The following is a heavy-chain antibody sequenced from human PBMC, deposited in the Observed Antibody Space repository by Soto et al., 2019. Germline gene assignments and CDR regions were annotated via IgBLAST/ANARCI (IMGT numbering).Heavy chain of an antibody. J-gene: IGHJ4*02. V-gene: IGHV3-23*01. CDR2: ISGRDGVT. Sequence: EVQLLESGGGLVQPGGSLRLTCVGSGFTFRNQDMRWVRQAPGKGLEWVSGISGRDGVTYYADSVKGRFTISRDNSKNTLYLKMNNLRANDTAVYYCAKDRQFRSYYESAGHYNDWGQGTLVTVSS. CDR3: AKDRQFRSYYESAGHYND. CDR1: GFTFRNQD. D-gene: IGHD3-22*01.